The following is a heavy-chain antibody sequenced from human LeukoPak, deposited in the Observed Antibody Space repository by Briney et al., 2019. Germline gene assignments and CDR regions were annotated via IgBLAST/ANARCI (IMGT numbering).Heavy chain of an antibody. Sequence: ASVTVSCKASGYTFTGYYMHWVRQAPGQGLEWMGWINPNSGGTNYAQKFQGRVTMTRDTSISTAYMELSRLRSDDTAVYYCARGNLGIPMITFGGVIEYFDYWGQGTLVTVSS. D-gene: IGHD3-16*02. J-gene: IGHJ4*02. CDR3: ARGNLGIPMITFGGVIEYFDY. CDR2: INPNSGGT. V-gene: IGHV1-2*02. CDR1: GYTFTGYY.